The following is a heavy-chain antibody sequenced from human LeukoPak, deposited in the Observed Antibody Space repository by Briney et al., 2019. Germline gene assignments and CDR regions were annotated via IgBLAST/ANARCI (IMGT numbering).Heavy chain of an antibody. J-gene: IGHJ3*02. CDR1: GFTFDDYA. CDR3: AKGVSMEDPDDAFDI. D-gene: IGHD2/OR15-2a*01. Sequence: GGSLRLSCAASGFTFDDYAMHWVRQAPGKGLEWVSGISWNSGSIGYADSVKGRFTISRDNAKNSLYLQMNSLRAEDTALYYCAKGVSMEDPDDAFDIWGQGTMVTVSS. CDR2: ISWNSGSI. V-gene: IGHV3-9*01.